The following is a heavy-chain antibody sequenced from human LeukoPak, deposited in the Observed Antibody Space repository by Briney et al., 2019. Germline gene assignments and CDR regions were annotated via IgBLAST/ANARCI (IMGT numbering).Heavy chain of an antibody. J-gene: IGHJ3*02. Sequence: GRSLRLSCAASGFTFRIYDMHWVRQAPGKGLEWVAVISYDGTNKNYADSVKGRFTISRDNSKNTLYLQMNSLRAEDTAVYYCAKAPTYYGAFDIWGQGTMVTVSS. V-gene: IGHV3-30-3*01. CDR2: ISYDGTNK. D-gene: IGHD3-3*01. CDR3: AKAPTYYGAFDI. CDR1: GFTFRIYD.